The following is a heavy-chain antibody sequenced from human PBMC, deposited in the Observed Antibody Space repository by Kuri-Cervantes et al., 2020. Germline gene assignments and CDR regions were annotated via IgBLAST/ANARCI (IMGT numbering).Heavy chain of an antibody. D-gene: IGHD3-9*01. CDR3: ARDRATGYRAGYYGMDV. CDR1: GFTFSSYG. J-gene: IGHJ6*02. Sequence: GESLKISCAASGFTFSSYGMHWVRQAPGKGLEWVAVIWYDGSNKYYADSVKGRFTIFRDNAKNSLYLRMNSLRAADTAVYFCARDRATGYRAGYYGMDVWGQGTTVTVSS. CDR2: IWYDGSNK. V-gene: IGHV3-33*01.